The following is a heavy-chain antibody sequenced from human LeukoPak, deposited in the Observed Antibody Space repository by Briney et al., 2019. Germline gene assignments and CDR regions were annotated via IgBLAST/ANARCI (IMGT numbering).Heavy chain of an antibody. J-gene: IGHJ4*02. D-gene: IGHD3-22*01. Sequence: ASVKVSCKASGYTFTGYYMHWVRRGPGQGLEWMGWINPNSGGTNYAQKFQGRVTMTRDTSISTAYMELSRLRSDDTAVYYCARVVVGGSSGYYASGEGDYWGQGTLVTVSS. CDR2: INPNSGGT. CDR1: GYTFTGYY. V-gene: IGHV1-2*02. CDR3: ARVVVGGSSGYYASGEGDY.